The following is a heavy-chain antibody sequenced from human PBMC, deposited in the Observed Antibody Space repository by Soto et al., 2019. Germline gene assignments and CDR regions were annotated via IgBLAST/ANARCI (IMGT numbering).Heavy chain of an antibody. Sequence: QVQLVQSGAEVKKPGASVNVSCKTSGYTFTSYGISWVRQAPGQGLEWMGWISAYNGNTNYAQKLQGRVTMTTDTSTSTAYMELRSLRSDDTAVYYCARDRLYCSGGTCVWFDSWGQGTLVTVSS. CDR1: GYTFTSYG. V-gene: IGHV1-18*01. CDR2: ISAYNGNT. CDR3: ARDRLYCSGGTCVWFDS. D-gene: IGHD2-15*01. J-gene: IGHJ5*01.